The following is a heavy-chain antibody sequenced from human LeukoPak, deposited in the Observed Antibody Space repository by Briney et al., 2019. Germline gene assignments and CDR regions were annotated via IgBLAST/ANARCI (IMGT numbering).Heavy chain of an antibody. CDR2: IYYSGST. CDR3: ARGVYIAAAQYAY. V-gene: IGHV4-59*01. Sequence: SETLSLTCTVSGGSISSYYCSWIRQPPGKGLEWIGYIYYSGSTNYNPSLKSRVTISVGTSKNQFSLKLSSVTAADTAVYYCARGVYIAAAQYAYWGQGTLVTVSS. J-gene: IGHJ4*02. CDR1: GGSISSYY. D-gene: IGHD6-13*01.